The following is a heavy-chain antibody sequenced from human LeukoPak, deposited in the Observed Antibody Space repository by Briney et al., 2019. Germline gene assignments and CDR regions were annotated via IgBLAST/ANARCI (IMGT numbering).Heavy chain of an antibody. D-gene: IGHD2-2*01. Sequence: GASVKVSCKASGYTFTDYYMHWVRQAPGQGPEWMGWMNPKNGGTNYAQKFQGRVIMTRDTSITTSYMELSRLTSDDTAVYYCARSSVVVPAAINWFDPWGQGTLVTVSS. V-gene: IGHV1-2*02. CDR1: GYTFTDYY. CDR2: MNPKNGGT. J-gene: IGHJ5*02. CDR3: ARSSVVVPAAINWFDP.